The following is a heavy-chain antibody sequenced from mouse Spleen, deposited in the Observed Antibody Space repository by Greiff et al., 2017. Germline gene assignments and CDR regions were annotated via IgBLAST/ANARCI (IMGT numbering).Heavy chain of an antibody. CDR1: GYTFTSYW. J-gene: IGHJ3*01. Sequence: QVQLQQPGAELVKPGASVEMSCKASGYTFTSYWITWVKQRPGQGLEWIGDLYPGSGSTNYNEKFKSKATLTVDTSSSTAYMQLSSLTSEDSAVYYCAREGYGNPWFAYWGQGTLVTVSA. V-gene: IGHV1-55*01. CDR2: LYPGSGST. D-gene: IGHD2-10*02. CDR3: AREGYGNPWFAY.